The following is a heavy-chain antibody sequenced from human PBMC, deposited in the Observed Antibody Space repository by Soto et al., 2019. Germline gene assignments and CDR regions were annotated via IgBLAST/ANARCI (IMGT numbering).Heavy chain of an antibody. D-gene: IGHD5-18*01. CDR1: PFTFSGYA. CDR3: ARDPYTYGYFDY. V-gene: IGHV3-30-3*01. CDR2: ISYDGSMK. J-gene: IGHJ4*02. Sequence: QVQLVESGGGVVQPGRSLRLSCAASPFTFSGYAMHWVRQAPGKGLEWVAVISYDGSMKYYADSVKGRFTISRDNSKNTLHLQMNSLGAEDTAVYYCARDPYTYGYFDYWGQGTLVTVSS.